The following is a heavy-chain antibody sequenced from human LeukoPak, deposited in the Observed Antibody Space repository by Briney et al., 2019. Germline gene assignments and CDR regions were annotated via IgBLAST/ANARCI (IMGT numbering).Heavy chain of an antibody. CDR2: IYYSGST. D-gene: IGHD2-2*01. CDR3: ARGYCSSTSCYGLDY. Sequence: KSSETLSLTCTVSGGSISSYYWSWIRQPPGKGLEWIGYIYYSGSTYYNPSLKSRVTISVDTSKNQFSLKLSSVTAADTAVYYCARGYCSSTSCYGLDYWGQGTLVTVSS. CDR1: GGSISSYY. J-gene: IGHJ4*02. V-gene: IGHV4-59*12.